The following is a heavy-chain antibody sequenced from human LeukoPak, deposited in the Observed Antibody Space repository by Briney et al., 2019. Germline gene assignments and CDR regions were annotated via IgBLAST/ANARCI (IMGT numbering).Heavy chain of an antibody. Sequence: GGSLTLSCAASGFTVISNLMTWVRQSPGRRLEWLSSIYSGGATYYADSVKGRFTISRDHSNNSVSLQMTNLRVEDTAIYYCARGAYRISWPGIDYWGQGTLVTVSS. J-gene: IGHJ4*02. D-gene: IGHD3-16*02. CDR1: GFTVISNL. CDR2: IYSGGAT. V-gene: IGHV3-53*01. CDR3: ARGAYRISWPGIDY.